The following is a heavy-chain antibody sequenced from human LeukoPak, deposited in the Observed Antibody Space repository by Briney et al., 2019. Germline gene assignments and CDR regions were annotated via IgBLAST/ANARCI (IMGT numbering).Heavy chain of an antibody. CDR3: ARHGITYYYGSGSYDFDY. Sequence: SETLSLXCTVSGGSISSSSYYWGWIRQPPGKGLEWIGSIYYRGSTYYNPSLKSRVTISVDTSKNQFSLKLSSVTAADTAVYYCARHGITYYYGSGSYDFDYWGQGTLVTVSS. V-gene: IGHV4-39*01. D-gene: IGHD3-10*01. J-gene: IGHJ4*02. CDR1: GGSISSSSYY. CDR2: IYYRGST.